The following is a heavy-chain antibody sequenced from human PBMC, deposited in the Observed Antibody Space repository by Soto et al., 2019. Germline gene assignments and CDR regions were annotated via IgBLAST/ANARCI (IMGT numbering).Heavy chain of an antibody. CDR1: GGTFSSYA. V-gene: IGHV1-69*13. D-gene: IGHD2-15*01. CDR3: ARVREYCSGGSCYSGYYYYGMDV. CDR2: IIPIFGTA. Sequence: ASVKVSCKASGGTFSSYAISWVRQAPGQGLEWMGGIIPIFGTANYAQKFQGRVTITADESTSTAYMELSSLRSEDTAVYYCARVREYCSGGSCYSGYYYYGMDVWGQGTTVTVSS. J-gene: IGHJ6*02.